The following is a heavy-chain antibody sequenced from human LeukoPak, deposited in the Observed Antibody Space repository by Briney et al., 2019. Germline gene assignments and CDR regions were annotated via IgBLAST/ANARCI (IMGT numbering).Heavy chain of an antibody. CDR1: GFTFSSYG. D-gene: IGHD1-14*01. Sequence: GGSLRLSCAASGFTFSSYGMHWVRQAPGKGLEWVAVISYDGSNKYYADSVKGRFTISRDNSKNTLYLQMNSLKTEDTAAYYCTTNPDPDWGQGTLVTVSS. V-gene: IGHV3-30*03. CDR3: TTNPDPD. J-gene: IGHJ4*02. CDR2: ISYDGSNK.